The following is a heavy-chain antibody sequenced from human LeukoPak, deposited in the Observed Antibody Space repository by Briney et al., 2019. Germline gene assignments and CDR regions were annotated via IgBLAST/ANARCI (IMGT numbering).Heavy chain of an antibody. CDR1: GYTFTSYA. Sequence: GASVKVSCKASGYTFTSYAMHWVRQAPGQRLEWMGWINAGNGNTKYSQKFQGRVTITRDTSASTAYMELSSLRSEDTAVYYCARDGSSGYYYGANDYWGQGTLVTVSS. V-gene: IGHV1-3*01. CDR3: ARDGSSGYYYGANDY. J-gene: IGHJ4*02. CDR2: INAGNGNT. D-gene: IGHD3-22*01.